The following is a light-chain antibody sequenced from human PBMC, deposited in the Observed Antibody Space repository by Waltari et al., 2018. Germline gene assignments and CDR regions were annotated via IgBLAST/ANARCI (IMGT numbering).Light chain of an antibody. V-gene: IGKV3-11*01. CDR1: QYVSTY. CDR3: QQRTNWPPT. J-gene: IGKJ1*01. Sequence: EVVLTQSPATLSLSPGEGATLSCRASQYVSTYLVWYQQKPGQAPRLLISDASNRATGVPARFSGSGSGTDFTLTISSLEPEDVGVYYCQQRTNWPPTFGQGTKVEI. CDR2: DAS.